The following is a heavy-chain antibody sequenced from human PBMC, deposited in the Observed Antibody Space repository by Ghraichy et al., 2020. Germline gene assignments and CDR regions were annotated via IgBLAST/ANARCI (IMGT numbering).Heavy chain of an antibody. CDR3: ARGTGYSYGKTALDY. J-gene: IGHJ4*02. Sequence: GGSLRLSCVASGFSFSSYAMSWVRQAPWKGLDWVSGITGSGGSTYSADSVKGRFTISRDNSKNMLYLQMNSLRAEDTAVYYCARGTGYSYGKTALDYWGQGTLVTVSS. D-gene: IGHD5-18*01. CDR2: ITGSGGST. CDR1: GFSFSSYA. V-gene: IGHV3-23*01.